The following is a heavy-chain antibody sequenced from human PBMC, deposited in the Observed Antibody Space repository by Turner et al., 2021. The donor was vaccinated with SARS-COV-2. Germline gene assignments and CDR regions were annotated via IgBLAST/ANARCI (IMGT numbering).Heavy chain of an antibody. Sequence: QVQLLQSGAEVKKPGASVTASCKASGYTFTGYYMHWVRQAPGQGLEWMGWINPNSGGTNYAQKFKGRVTMTRETSISTAYMELSRLRSDDTAVYYCARGRRGGSSWYNLDYWGQGTLVTVSS. CDR3: ARGRRGGSSWYNLDY. V-gene: IGHV1-2*02. J-gene: IGHJ4*02. D-gene: IGHD6-13*01. CDR2: INPNSGGT. CDR1: GYTFTGYY.